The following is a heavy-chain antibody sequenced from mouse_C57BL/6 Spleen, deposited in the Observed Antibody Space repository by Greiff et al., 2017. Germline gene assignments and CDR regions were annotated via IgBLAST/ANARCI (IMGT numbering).Heavy chain of an antibody. CDR1: GFTFSSYA. Sequence: EVHLVESGGGLVKPGGSLKLSCAASGFTFSSYAMSWVRQTPEKRLEWVATISDGGSYTYYPDNVKGRFTISRDNAKNNLYLQMSHLKSEDTAMYYCARDGGWLLLFFDYWGQGTTLTVSS. CDR3: ARDGGWLLLFFDY. D-gene: IGHD2-3*01. V-gene: IGHV5-4*01. CDR2: ISDGGSYT. J-gene: IGHJ2*01.